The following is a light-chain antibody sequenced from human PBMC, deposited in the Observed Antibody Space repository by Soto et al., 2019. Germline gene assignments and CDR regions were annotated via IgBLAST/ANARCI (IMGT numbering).Light chain of an antibody. CDR2: HVT. CDR3: CSFTSSNPWV. Sequence: QSALTQPASVSGSPGQSITISCTGTSSDIGNYNYVSWFQQQPGKAPQLMIYHVTDRPSGVSNRFSGSKSGYTASLTISGLQAEDEADYYCCSFTSSNPWVFGGGTKLTVL. J-gene: IGLJ3*02. CDR1: SSDIGNYNY. V-gene: IGLV2-14*03.